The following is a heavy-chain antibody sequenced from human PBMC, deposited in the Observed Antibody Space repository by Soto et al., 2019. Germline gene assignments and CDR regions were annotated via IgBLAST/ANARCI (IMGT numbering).Heavy chain of an antibody. V-gene: IGHV3-30*18. CDR1: GFTFSSDG. Sequence: QVQLVESGGGVVQPGRSLRLSCAASGFTFSSDGMHWVRQAPGKGLEWVAVISYDGSSQYYAVSVQGRFAISRDNSKNTLYLQMNSLIPEDTALYYCAKANAHIPFDSWGQGTLVTVSS. D-gene: IGHD2-21*01. CDR3: AKANAHIPFDS. J-gene: IGHJ4*02. CDR2: ISYDGSSQ.